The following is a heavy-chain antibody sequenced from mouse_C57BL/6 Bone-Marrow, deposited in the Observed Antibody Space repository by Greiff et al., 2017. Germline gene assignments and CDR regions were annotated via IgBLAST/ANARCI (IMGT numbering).Heavy chain of an antibody. D-gene: IGHD3-3*01. J-gene: IGHJ3*01. V-gene: IGHV1-26*01. Sequence: EVQLQQSGPELVKPGASVKISCKASGYTFTDYYMNWVKQSHGKSLEWIGDINPNNGGTSYNQKFKGKATLTVDKSSSTAYMELRSLTSEDSAVYYCARGDCGGAYWGQGTLVTVSA. CDR1: GYTFTDYY. CDR2: INPNNGGT. CDR3: ARGDCGGAY.